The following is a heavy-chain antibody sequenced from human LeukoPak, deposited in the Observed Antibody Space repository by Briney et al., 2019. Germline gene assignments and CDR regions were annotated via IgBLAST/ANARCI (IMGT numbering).Heavy chain of an antibody. Sequence: PSETLSLTRTLSGGSISRYYWSWIRQPPGKGLEWIGYIYYRGSTNYNPSLKGRVTISVDTSKNQFCLKLTSATAADTAVYYCASTPALAVAGTPDPKEWGQGTLVTVSS. CDR1: GGSISRYY. CDR3: ASTPALAVAGTPDPKE. J-gene: IGHJ4*02. CDR2: IYYRGST. D-gene: IGHD6-19*01. V-gene: IGHV4-59*08.